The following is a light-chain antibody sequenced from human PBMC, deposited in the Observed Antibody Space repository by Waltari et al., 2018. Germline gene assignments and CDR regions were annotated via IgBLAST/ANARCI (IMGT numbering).Light chain of an antibody. J-gene: IGKJ3*01. V-gene: IGKV1-12*01. CDR2: AAS. Sequence: DIQMTQSPSSVSASVRDRVTITRRASQDIRSWLAWYQQKPGKAPKLVIYAASSLQSGVPSRFSGSGSGTDFTLTISSLQPEDFATYFCQQTNSFPRTFGPGTKVDIK. CDR1: QDIRSW. CDR3: QQTNSFPRT.